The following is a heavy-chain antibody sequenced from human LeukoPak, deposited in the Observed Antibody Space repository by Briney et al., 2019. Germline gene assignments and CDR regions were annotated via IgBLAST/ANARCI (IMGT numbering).Heavy chain of an antibody. Sequence: ASVKVSCKASGGTFSSYAISWVRQAPGQGLEWMGRIIPILGIANYAQKFQGRVTITADKSTSTAYMELSSLRSEDTAVYYCARQRYCSSTSCYEERGYCSGGSCYSHYYGMDVWGQGTTVTVSS. J-gene: IGHJ6*02. D-gene: IGHD2-15*01. CDR2: IIPILGIA. CDR3: ARQRYCSSTSCYEERGYCSGGSCYSHYYGMDV. V-gene: IGHV1-69*04. CDR1: GGTFSSYA.